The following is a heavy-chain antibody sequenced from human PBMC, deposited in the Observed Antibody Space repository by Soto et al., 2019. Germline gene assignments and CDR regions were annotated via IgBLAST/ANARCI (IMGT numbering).Heavy chain of an antibody. Sequence: GGSLRLSCEASGFTFSGYWMSWVRQAPGKGLEWVADIKHDGSVQYYVDSVKGRLTISRDNAKKQLYLQMNGLRAEDTALYYCARAPYSNAWYRFDLWGQGTLVTVSS. J-gene: IGHJ4*02. CDR3: ARAPYSNAWYRFDL. CDR1: GFTFSGYW. D-gene: IGHD4-4*01. CDR2: IKHDGSVQ. V-gene: IGHV3-7*03.